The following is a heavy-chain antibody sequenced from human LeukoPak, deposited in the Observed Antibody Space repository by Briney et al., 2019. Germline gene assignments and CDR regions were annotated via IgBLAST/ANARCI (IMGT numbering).Heavy chain of an antibody. CDR2: IYYSGST. Sequence: SETPSLTCTVSGGSFSSGSYYWSWIRQPPGKGLEWIGYIYYSGSTNYNPSLKSRVTISVDTSKNQFSLKLSSVTAADTAVYFCARSEYCSSTSCYRYWGQGTLVTVSS. CDR1: GGSFSSGSYY. CDR3: ARSEYCSSTSCYRY. D-gene: IGHD2-2*01. J-gene: IGHJ4*02. V-gene: IGHV4-61*01.